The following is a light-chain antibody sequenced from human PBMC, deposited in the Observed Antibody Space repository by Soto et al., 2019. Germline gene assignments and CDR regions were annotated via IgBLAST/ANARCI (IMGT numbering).Light chain of an antibody. V-gene: IGLV1-44*01. Sequence: QSVLTQPPSASGTPGQRVTISCSGSNSNIGSKSVHWYQQLPGTAPKLLIDSNNERPSGVPDRFSGSKSGTSASLAISGLQSEDEADYYCAAWDGSLNGDVFGTGTKLTVL. CDR3: AAWDGSLNGDV. CDR2: SNN. J-gene: IGLJ1*01. CDR1: NSNIGSKS.